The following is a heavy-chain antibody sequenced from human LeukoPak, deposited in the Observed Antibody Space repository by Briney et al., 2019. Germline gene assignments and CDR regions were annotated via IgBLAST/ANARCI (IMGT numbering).Heavy chain of an antibody. V-gene: IGHV1-2*02. CDR1: GYTFTSYD. CDR3: ASYYDSSGSHPYN. D-gene: IGHD3-22*01. J-gene: IGHJ4*02. Sequence: ASVKVSCKASGYTFTSYDINWVRQATGQGLEWMGWINPNSGGTSYAQKFQGRVTMTRDTSISTAYMELSRLRSDDTAVYYCASYYDSSGSHPYNWGQGTLVTVSS. CDR2: INPNSGGT.